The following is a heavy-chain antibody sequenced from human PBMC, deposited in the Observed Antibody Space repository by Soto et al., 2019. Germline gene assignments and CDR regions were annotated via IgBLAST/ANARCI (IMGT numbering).Heavy chain of an antibody. V-gene: IGHV1-69*02. CDR3: NKHYYYYMDV. J-gene: IGHJ6*03. CDR2: IIPILGIA. CDR1: GGTFSSYT. Sequence: ASVKVSCKASGGTFSSYTISWVRQAPGQGLEWMGRIIPILGIANYAQKFQGRVTITADKSASTAYMELSSLRSEDTAVYYCNKHYYYYMDVWGKGTTVTVSS.